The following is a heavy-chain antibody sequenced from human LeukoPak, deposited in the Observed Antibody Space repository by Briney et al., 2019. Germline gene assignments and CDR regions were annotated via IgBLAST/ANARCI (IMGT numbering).Heavy chain of an antibody. V-gene: IGHV3-66*01. D-gene: IGHD2-2*01. CDR3: ARDMGTAVLFET. CDR2: IYAGGTT. Sequence: GGSLRLSCAASGFTFRSYGMSWVRPAPGKGLEWVSVIYAGGTTYYANSVKDRFIISRDNSNNTVYLQMNTLRTEATAVYYCARDMGTAVLFETWGQGTLVSVSS. CDR1: GFTFRSYG. J-gene: IGHJ4*02.